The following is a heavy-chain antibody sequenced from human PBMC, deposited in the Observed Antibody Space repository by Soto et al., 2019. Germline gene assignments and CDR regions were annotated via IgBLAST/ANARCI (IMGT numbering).Heavy chain of an antibody. CDR1: GFTFSSYA. Sequence: GGSLRLSCAACGFTFSSYAMSWVRQAPGKGLEWVSAISGSGGSTYYADSVKGRFTISRDNSKNTLYLQMNSLRAEDTAVYYCATVPVVPAAIRRDYYGMDVWGQGTTVTVSS. J-gene: IGHJ6*02. CDR3: ATVPVVPAAIRRDYYGMDV. CDR2: ISGSGGST. D-gene: IGHD2-2*02. V-gene: IGHV3-23*01.